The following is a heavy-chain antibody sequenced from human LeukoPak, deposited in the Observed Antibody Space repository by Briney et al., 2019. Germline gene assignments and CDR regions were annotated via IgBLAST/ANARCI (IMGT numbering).Heavy chain of an antibody. CDR3: ARDKVPSSSRRAFDI. Sequence: GVSLRLSCAASGYTFSSYSMNWVRQAPGKGLEWVSSISSSSSYIYYADSVKGRFTISRDNAKNSLYLQMNSLRAEDTAVYYCARDKVPSSSRRAFDIWGQGTMVTVSS. D-gene: IGHD6-13*01. CDR1: GYTFSSYS. J-gene: IGHJ3*02. CDR2: ISSSSSYI. V-gene: IGHV3-21*01.